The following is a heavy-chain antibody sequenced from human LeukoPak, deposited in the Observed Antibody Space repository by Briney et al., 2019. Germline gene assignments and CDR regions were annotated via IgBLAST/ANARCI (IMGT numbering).Heavy chain of an antibody. V-gene: IGHV3-23*01. J-gene: IGHJ4*02. Sequence: PGGSLRLSCAASGFTFSSSAMSWVRQVPGKGLEWVSGISASGGSTYYADSVRGRFTISRDNSKNTLYVQMNSLRDEDTAVYYCASGTIVGARGADNWGQGTLVTVSS. D-gene: IGHD1-26*01. CDR2: ISASGGST. CDR1: GFTFSSSA. CDR3: ASGTIVGARGADN.